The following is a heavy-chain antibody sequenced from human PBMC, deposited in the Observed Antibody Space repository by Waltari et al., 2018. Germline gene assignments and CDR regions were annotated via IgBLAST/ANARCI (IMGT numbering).Heavy chain of an antibody. J-gene: IGHJ3*01. CDR2: ISGSGGST. V-gene: IGHV3-23*01. Sequence: EVQLLESGGGLVQPGGSLRLSCAASGFTFSSYAMSWVRQAPGKGLEWVSAISGSGGSTYYADSVKGRFTISRDNSKNTLYLQMNSLRAEDTAVYYCAGRVLSSGWYRLGWGQGTMVTVSS. CDR3: AGRVLSSGWYRLG. CDR1: GFTFSSYA. D-gene: IGHD6-19*01.